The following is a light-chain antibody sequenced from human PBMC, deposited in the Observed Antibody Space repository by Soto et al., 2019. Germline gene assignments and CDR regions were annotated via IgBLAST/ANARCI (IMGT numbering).Light chain of an antibody. CDR3: QKYNSGPLT. CDR2: DAS. Sequence: DIQMTQSPSSLSASVGDRVTITCQASQDVSNYLNWYQQKLGKAPKLLIYDASNLETGVPSRFSGSGSGTDFTLTISSLQPEDVATYYCQKYNSGPLTFGGGTKVDIK. J-gene: IGKJ4*01. V-gene: IGKV1-33*01. CDR1: QDVSNY.